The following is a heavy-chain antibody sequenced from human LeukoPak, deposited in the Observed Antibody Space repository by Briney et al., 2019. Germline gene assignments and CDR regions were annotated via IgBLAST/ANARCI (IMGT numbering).Heavy chain of an antibody. D-gene: IGHD2-2*01. Sequence: SVNPSCKVSGYTFTSYYIDWVRHAPGQGLEWMGIINPSGGSTTYAQKFQGRSTMKRDTSTSTAYRRRSSLRAEDTAVYYCAKGVVVAPDVTHFDYWGQGTLVTVSS. CDR2: INPSGGST. V-gene: IGHV1-46*01. CDR3: AKGVVVAPDVTHFDY. CDR1: GYTFTSYY. J-gene: IGHJ4*02.